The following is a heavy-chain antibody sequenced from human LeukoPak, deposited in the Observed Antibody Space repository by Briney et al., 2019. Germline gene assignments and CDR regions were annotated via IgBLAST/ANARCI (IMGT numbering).Heavy chain of an antibody. V-gene: IGHV3-53*05. CDR1: GFTVSSNY. Sequence: GGSLRLSCAASGFTVSSNYMSWVRQAPGKGLEWVSVIYSGGSTYYADSVKGRFTISRDNSKNTVYLQMNSLRAEDTAVYYCAKDHSGCGSWDFDSWGQGTLVTVSS. J-gene: IGHJ4*02. CDR3: AKDHSGCGSWDFDS. D-gene: IGHD3-22*01. CDR2: IYSGGST.